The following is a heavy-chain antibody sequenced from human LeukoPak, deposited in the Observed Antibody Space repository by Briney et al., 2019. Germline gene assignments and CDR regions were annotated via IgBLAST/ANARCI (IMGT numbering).Heavy chain of an antibody. J-gene: IGHJ6*02. CDR2: ISSSGSTI. D-gene: IGHD5-12*01. CDR1: GFTFSSYS. V-gene: IGHV3-48*04. CDR3: AREARIKAYYYGMDV. Sequence: GGSLRLSCAASGFTFSSYSMNWVRQAPGKGLEWVSYISSSGSTIYYADSVKGRFTISRDNAKNSLYLQMNSLRAEDTAVYYCAREARIKAYYYGMDVWGQGTTVTVSS.